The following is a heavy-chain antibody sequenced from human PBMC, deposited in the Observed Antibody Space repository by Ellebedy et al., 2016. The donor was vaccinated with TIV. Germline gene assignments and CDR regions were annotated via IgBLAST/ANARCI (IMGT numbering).Heavy chain of an antibody. CDR2: ISSNNGDT. V-gene: IGHV1-18*01. CDR1: GYTFTTYG. Sequence: ASVKVSXXTSGYTFTTYGLRWVRQAPGQGLEWMGWISSNNGDTNYAQNFQDRLSMTTDASTSTAYMELRSLRSNDTAVYFCARGGYSRPWGFHSWGQGSLVTVSS. CDR3: ARGGYSRPWGFHS. J-gene: IGHJ4*02. D-gene: IGHD3-22*01.